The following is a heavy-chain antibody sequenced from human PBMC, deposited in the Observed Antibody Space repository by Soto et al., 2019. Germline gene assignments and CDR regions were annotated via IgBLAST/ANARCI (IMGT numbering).Heavy chain of an antibody. CDR1: GFTVCSNY. Sequence: EVQLVESGGGLVQPGGSLRLSCAASGFTVCSNYMSWVRQAPGKGLEWVSVIFTGGSTYYADSVKGRFTISRHSSMNTVYLQMDSLRAEDTAVYYCARDRQSSGWLDAFDIWGQGTMVTVSS. D-gene: IGHD6-19*01. J-gene: IGHJ3*02. CDR3: ARDRQSSGWLDAFDI. V-gene: IGHV3-53*04. CDR2: IFTGGST.